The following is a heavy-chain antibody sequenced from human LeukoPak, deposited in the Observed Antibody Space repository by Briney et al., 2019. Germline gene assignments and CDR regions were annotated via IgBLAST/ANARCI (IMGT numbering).Heavy chain of an antibody. Sequence: GGSLRLSCAASGFIFSSYWMGWVRQAPGRGLEWVANIKRDGSEKYYVDSVKGRFTISRDNAQNSLYLQMNSLRAEDTAVYFCARDKEAAVDFWSGYYPLWGQGTLVTVSS. J-gene: IGHJ4*02. CDR1: GFIFSSYW. D-gene: IGHD3-3*01. CDR2: IKRDGSEK. CDR3: ARDKEAAVDFWSGYYPL. V-gene: IGHV3-7*01.